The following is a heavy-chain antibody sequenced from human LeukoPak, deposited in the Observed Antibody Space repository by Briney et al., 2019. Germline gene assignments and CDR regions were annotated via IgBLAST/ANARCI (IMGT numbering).Heavy chain of an antibody. CDR3: ARVPHCTSTSCYVGGYHMDV. D-gene: IGHD2-2*01. Sequence: SETLSLTCTVSGYSISSGYYWGWIRQPPGKGLEWIGRIDHSGSTNDNPSLKSRVTVSVDTSKNQFSLKLSSVTAADTAVYYCARVPHCTSTSCYVGGYHMDVWGKGTTVTVSS. CDR2: IDHSGST. CDR1: GYSISSGYY. J-gene: IGHJ6*03. V-gene: IGHV4-38-2*02.